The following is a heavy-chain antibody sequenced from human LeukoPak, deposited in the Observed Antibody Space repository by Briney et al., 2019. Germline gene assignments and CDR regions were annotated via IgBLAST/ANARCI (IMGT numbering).Heavy chain of an antibody. CDR3: ARVVVVPAAKTHGDY. CDR2: ISAYNGNT. D-gene: IGHD2-2*01. Sequence: ASVKVSGKASGYTFTSYGISWVRQAPGQGLEWMGWISAYNGNTNYAQKLQGRVTMTTDTSTSTAYMELRSLRSDDTAVYYCARVVVVPAAKTHGDYWGQGTLVTVSS. V-gene: IGHV1-18*01. CDR1: GYTFTSYG. J-gene: IGHJ4*02.